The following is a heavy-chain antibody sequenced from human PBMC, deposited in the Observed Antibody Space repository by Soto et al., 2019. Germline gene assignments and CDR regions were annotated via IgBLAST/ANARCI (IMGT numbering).Heavy chain of an antibody. V-gene: IGHV3-30*18. CDR1: GFTFSSYG. Sequence: QVQLAESGGGVVQPGRSLRLSCAASGFTFSSYGMHWVRQAPGKGLEWVAVISYDGSNKYYADSVNGRFTISRDNSKNTLYLQMYSRRAEDTAVYYCAKDIPVSWYVREFYCDYWGQGTKVTVSS. D-gene: IGHD6-13*01. CDR2: ISYDGSNK. CDR3: AKDIPVSWYVREFYCDY. J-gene: IGHJ4*02.